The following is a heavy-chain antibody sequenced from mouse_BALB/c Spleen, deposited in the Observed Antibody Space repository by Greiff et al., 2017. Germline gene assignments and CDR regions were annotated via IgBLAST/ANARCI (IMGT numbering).Heavy chain of an antibody. CDR1: GYTFTSYW. D-gene: IGHD2-10*02. Sequence: LQQPGSELVRPGASVKLSCKASGYTFTSYWMHWVKQRPGQGLEWIGNIYPGSGSTNYDEKFKSKATLTVDTSSSTAYMQLSSLTSEDSAVYYCTRMYGNYFDYWGQGTTLTGSS. V-gene: IGHV1S22*01. CDR3: TRMYGNYFDY. CDR2: IYPGSGST. J-gene: IGHJ2*01.